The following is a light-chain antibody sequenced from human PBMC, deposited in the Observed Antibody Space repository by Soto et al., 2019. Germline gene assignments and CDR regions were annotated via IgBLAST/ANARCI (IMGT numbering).Light chain of an antibody. CDR2: QAS. V-gene: IGKV1-5*03. J-gene: IGKJ2*01. CDR3: QHYNDYSYT. CDR1: QSVSGW. Sequence: DIQMTQSPSTLSASVGDRVAISCRASQSVSGWLAWYQQKPGKVPKLLIYQASTLEDGVLSRFSGSGSGTEFTLPISSLQPDDSATYYCQHYNDYSYTFGPGTNLEIK.